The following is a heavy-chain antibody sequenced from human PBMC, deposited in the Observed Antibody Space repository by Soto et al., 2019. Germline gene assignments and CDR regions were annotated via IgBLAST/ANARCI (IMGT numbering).Heavy chain of an antibody. CDR1: GGSFSGYY. CDR3: ARVHLGTYSTSSHMDV. D-gene: IGHD2-2*01. CDR2: INHSGST. Sequence: QVQLQQWGAGLLKPSETLSLTCAVYGGSFSGYYWSWIRQPPGKGLEWIGEINHSGSTNYNPSLKSRVTISVDTSKNQFSLKLSSVTAADTAVYYCARVHLGTYSTSSHMDVWGQGTTVTVSS. V-gene: IGHV4-34*01. J-gene: IGHJ6*02.